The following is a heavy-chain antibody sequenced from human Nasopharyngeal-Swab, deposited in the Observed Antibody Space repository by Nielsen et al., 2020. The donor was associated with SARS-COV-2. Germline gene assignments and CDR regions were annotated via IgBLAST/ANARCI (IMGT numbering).Heavy chain of an antibody. D-gene: IGHD7-27*01. CDR3: ARDFDKTGD. CDR2: VNSDGSRT. J-gene: IGHJ4*02. Sequence: GASLKTSCAVSGFIFSNSWVHWVRQAPGKGPVWVSRVNSDGSRTGYADSVKGRFTLSIDNAKNTVYLQMNSLRAEDTAVYYCARDFDKTGDWGQGTLVTVSS. CDR1: GFIFSNSW. V-gene: IGHV3-74*01.